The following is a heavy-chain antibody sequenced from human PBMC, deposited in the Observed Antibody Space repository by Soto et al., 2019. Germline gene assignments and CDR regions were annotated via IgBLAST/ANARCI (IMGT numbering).Heavy chain of an antibody. Sequence: QVQLVQSGAEVKKPGASVKVSCKASGYTFTGYYMHWVRQAPGQGLEWMGWINPNSGGTNYAQKFRGWVTMTRDTSISTAYMELSRLRSDDTAVYYCARGVVPAAMTNLGPYGMDVWGQGTTVTVSS. J-gene: IGHJ6*02. CDR2: INPNSGGT. CDR1: GYTFTGYY. CDR3: ARGVVPAAMTNLGPYGMDV. D-gene: IGHD2-2*01. V-gene: IGHV1-2*04.